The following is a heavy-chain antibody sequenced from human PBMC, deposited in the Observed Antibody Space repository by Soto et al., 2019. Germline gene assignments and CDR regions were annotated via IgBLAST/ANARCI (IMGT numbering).Heavy chain of an antibody. CDR3: ARGAHGFDP. Sequence: EVQLVESGGGLVQPGGSLRLSCAASGFTFSSYDIHWVRQATGKGLEWVSGIGTAGDTYYAGSVKGRFTISRENAKNSLYLQMNSLRAGDTAVYYCARGAHGFDPWGQGTLVAVSS. CDR2: IGTAGDT. V-gene: IGHV3-13*04. CDR1: GFTFSSYD. J-gene: IGHJ5*02.